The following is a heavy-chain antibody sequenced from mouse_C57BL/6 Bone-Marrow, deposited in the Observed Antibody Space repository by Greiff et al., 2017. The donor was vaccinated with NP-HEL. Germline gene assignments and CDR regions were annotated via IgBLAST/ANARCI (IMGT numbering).Heavy chain of an antibody. CDR3: ARAGYYAY. CDR1: GFTFSDYG. D-gene: IGHD2-3*01. CDR2: ISSGSSTI. J-gene: IGHJ3*01. Sequence: EVKVVESGGGLVKPGGSLKLSCAASGFTFSDYGMHWVRQAPEKGLEWVAYISSGSSTIYYVDTVKGRFTISRDNAKNTLFLQMTSLRAEDTAMYYCARAGYYAYWGQGTLVTVSA. V-gene: IGHV5-17*01.